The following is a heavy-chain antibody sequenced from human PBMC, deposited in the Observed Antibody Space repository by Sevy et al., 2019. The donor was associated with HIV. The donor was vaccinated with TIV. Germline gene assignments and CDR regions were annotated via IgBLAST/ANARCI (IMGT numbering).Heavy chain of an antibody. D-gene: IGHD3-10*01. CDR2: ISSSSTYI. CDR3: AREPSLLYGSGSYPAY. V-gene: IGHV3-21*01. J-gene: IGHJ4*02. CDR1: GFTFSTYS. Sequence: GGSLRLSCAASGFTFSTYSMNWVRQAPGKGLEWVSSISSSSTYIYYADSVKGRFTISRNNAKNSLFLQMNSLRAEDTAVYYCAREPSLLYGSGSYPAYWGQGTLVTVSS.